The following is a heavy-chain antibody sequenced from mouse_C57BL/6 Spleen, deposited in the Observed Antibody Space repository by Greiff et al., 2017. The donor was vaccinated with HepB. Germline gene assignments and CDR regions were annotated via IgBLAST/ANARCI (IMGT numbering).Heavy chain of an antibody. D-gene: IGHD3-1*01. CDR3: ARSGLYYFDY. CDR2: INPYNGGT. CDR1: GYTFTDYY. Sequence: EVQVVESGPVLVKPGASVKMSCKASGYTFTDYYMNWVKQSHGKSLEWIGVINPYNGGTSYNQKFKGKATLTVDKSSSTAYMELNSLTSEDSAVYYCARSGLYYFDYWGQGTTLTVSS. V-gene: IGHV1-19*01. J-gene: IGHJ2*01.